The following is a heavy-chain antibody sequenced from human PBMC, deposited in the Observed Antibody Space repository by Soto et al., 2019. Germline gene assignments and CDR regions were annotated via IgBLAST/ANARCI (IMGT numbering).Heavy chain of an antibody. V-gene: IGHV1-3*01. CDR1: GYSFTSPA. CDR2: IKAGNGDI. J-gene: IGHJ4*02. D-gene: IGHD6-13*01. CDR3: ATYVGYSNTWPSH. Sequence: QVQLVQSGAEVMQPGASVKVSCKASGYSFTSPATHWVRQAPGQRLEWMGWIKAGNGDIKYSQKFQGRVTFTTDTSAHTAYIELSSLRSDDTAVYYSATYVGYSNTWPSHWGQGTLVSVSS.